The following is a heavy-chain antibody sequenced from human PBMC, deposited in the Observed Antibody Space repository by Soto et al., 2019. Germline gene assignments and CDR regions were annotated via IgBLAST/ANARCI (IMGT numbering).Heavy chain of an antibody. CDR2: IIPMFGIT. CDR1: GATFSSST. CDR3: ATGALTFGGVLNA. J-gene: IGHJ4*02. V-gene: IGHV1-69*02. Sequence: QVQLVQSGADVKKPGSSVKVSCKASGATFSSSTFTWVRQAPGQGLEWMGRIIPMFGITNSAQKFQGRLGIAADDSPNTVFMDMSSLRSDDTPIYYCATGALTFGGVLNAWGQGNLVTVSS. D-gene: IGHD3-16*01.